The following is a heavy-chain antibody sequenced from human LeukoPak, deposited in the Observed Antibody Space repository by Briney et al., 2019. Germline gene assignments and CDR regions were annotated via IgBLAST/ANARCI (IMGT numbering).Heavy chain of an antibody. CDR1: GGSISSSNYY. Sequence: SETLSLTCTVSGGSISSSNYYWGWIRQPPGKGLEWIGNIYYSGSTYYKPSLKTRVTISVDTSKNQFSLKLTSVTAADTAVYYCARHASVDGNWPRPLDYSSQGSLVTVSS. D-gene: IGHD6-19*01. CDR2: IYYSGST. V-gene: IGHV4-39*01. J-gene: IGHJ4*02. CDR3: ARHASVDGNWPRPLDY.